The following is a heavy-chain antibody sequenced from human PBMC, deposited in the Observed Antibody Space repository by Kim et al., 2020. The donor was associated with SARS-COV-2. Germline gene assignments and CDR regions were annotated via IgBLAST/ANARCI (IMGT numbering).Heavy chain of an antibody. CDR2: VRSNIDGGTA. Sequence: GGSLRLSCVGSGFKLKSTWMSWVRQAPGRGLEWVGRVRSNIDGGTADYAAPVKGRFTISRDDSKNTVYLQMNSLKTEDTAGYYCTTDPREATYCDYGGQGNSVTVS. V-gene: IGHV3-15*01. CDR1: GFKLKSTW. CDR3: TTDPREATYCDY. J-gene: IGHJ4*02.